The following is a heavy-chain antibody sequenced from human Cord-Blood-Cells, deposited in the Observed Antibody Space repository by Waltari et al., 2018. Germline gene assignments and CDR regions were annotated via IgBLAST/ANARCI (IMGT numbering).Heavy chain of an antibody. J-gene: IGHJ4*02. Sequence: EVQLVESGGGLVQPGGSLKLSCAASGFTFSGPAMHWVRQASGKGLEWVGRIRSKANSYATAYAASVKGRFTISRDDSKNTAYLQMNSLKTEDTAVYYCTSQQVGATKACYWGQGTLVTVSS. CDR2: IRSKANSYAT. CDR1: GFTFSGPA. CDR3: TSQQVGATKACY. V-gene: IGHV3-73*02. D-gene: IGHD1-26*01.